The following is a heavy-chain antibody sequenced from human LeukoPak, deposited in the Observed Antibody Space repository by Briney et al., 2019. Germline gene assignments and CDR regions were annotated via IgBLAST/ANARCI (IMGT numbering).Heavy chain of an antibody. J-gene: IGHJ3*01. CDR2: INTNTGNP. V-gene: IGHV7-4-1*02. CDR3: ATEYSTSWTRYDAFDV. D-gene: IGHD6-13*01. CDR1: GYTFTSYA. Sequence: GASVKVSCKASGYTFTSYAMNWVRQAPGQGLEWMGWINTNTGNPTYAQGFTGRFVFSLDTSVSAAYLQISSLKAEDTAVYYCATEYSTSWTRYDAFDVWGQGTMVTVSS.